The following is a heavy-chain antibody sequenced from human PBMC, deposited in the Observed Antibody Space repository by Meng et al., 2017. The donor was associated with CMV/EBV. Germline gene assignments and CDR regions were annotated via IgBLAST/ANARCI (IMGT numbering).Heavy chain of an antibody. D-gene: IGHD3-10*01. CDR3: ARDRHMVRGVIGRREGMDV. Sequence: ASVKVSCKASGYTFTSYDINWVRQAPGQGLEWMGWINPNSGGTNYAQKFQGRVTMTRDTSISTAYMELSRLRSDDTAVYYCARDRHMVRGVIGRREGMDVWGQGTTVTVSS. V-gene: IGHV1-2*02. CDR2: INPNSGGT. CDR1: GYTFTSYD. J-gene: IGHJ6*02.